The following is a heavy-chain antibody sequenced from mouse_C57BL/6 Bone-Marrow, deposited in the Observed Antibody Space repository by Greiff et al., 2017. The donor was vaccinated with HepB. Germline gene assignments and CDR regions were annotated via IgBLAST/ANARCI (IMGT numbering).Heavy chain of an antibody. CDR1: GYTFTSYW. D-gene: IGHD2-1*01. V-gene: IGHV1-74*01. Sequence: VQLQPSGAELVKPGASVKVSCKASGYTFTSYWMHWVKQRPGQGLEWIGRIHPSDSDTNYNQKFKGKATLTVDKSSSTAYMQLSSLTSEDSAVYYCARPLYYGNYWFAYWGQGTLVTVSA. J-gene: IGHJ3*01. CDR2: IHPSDSDT. CDR3: ARPLYYGNYWFAY.